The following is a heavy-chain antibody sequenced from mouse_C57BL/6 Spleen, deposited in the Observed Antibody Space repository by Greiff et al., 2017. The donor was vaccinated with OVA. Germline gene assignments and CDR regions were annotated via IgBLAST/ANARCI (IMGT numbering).Heavy chain of an antibody. V-gene: IGHV1-59*01. J-gene: IGHJ1*01. D-gene: IGHD1-1*01. CDR2: IDPSDSYT. CDR1: GYTFTSYW. Sequence: QVQLQQPGAELVRPGTSVKLSCKASGYTFTSYWMHWVKQRPGQGLEWIGVIDPSDSYTNYNQKFKGKATLTVDTSSSTAYMQLSSLTSEDSAFYYCARRGFAALRTWYFAVWGPGTTVTVSS. CDR3: ARRGFAALRTWYFAV.